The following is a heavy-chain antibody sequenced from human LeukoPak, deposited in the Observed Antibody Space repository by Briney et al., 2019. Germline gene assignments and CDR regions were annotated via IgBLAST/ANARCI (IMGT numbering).Heavy chain of an antibody. Sequence: GESLKISCKGSGYSFTSYWIGWARQMPGKGLEWMGIIYPGDSDTRYSPSFQGQVTISADKSISTAYLQWSSLKASDTAMYYCARIQTGRYDYVWGSYLSFDYWGQGTLVTVSS. CDR3: ARIQTGRYDYVWGSYLSFDY. CDR2: IYPGDSDT. V-gene: IGHV5-51*01. CDR1: GYSFTSYW. J-gene: IGHJ4*02. D-gene: IGHD3-16*02.